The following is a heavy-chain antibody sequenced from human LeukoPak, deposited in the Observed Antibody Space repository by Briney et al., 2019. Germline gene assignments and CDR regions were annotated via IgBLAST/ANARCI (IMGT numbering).Heavy chain of an antibody. V-gene: IGHV1-69*13. CDR3: ARTSGIAAAIDY. CDR1: GGPFSSYA. CDR2: IIPIFGIP. D-gene: IGHD6-13*01. Sequence: GASVKVSCKASGGPFSSYAISWVRQAPGQGLAWMGGIIPIFGIPNYAQRFQGRVTITADESTSTAYMELSSLRSEDTAVYYCARTSGIAAAIDYWGQGTLVTVSS. J-gene: IGHJ4*02.